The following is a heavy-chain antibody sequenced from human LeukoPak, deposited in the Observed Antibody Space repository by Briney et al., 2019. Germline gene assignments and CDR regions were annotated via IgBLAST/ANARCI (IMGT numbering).Heavy chain of an antibody. D-gene: IGHD5-12*01. V-gene: IGHV1-18*01. CDR3: ARGGDSGYEKGTFDY. Sequence: ASVKVSCKASGYTFTSYGISWVRQAPGQGLEWMGWISTNNSNTNYPQKLQGRVTMTTDTSTYTAYMELRSLRSDDTAVYYCARGGDSGYEKGTFDYWGQGTLVTVSS. J-gene: IGHJ4*02. CDR1: GYTFTSYG. CDR2: ISTNNSNT.